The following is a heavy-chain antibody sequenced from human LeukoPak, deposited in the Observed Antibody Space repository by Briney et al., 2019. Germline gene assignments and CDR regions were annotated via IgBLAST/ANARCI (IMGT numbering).Heavy chain of an antibody. D-gene: IGHD2-2*02. J-gene: IGHJ1*01. CDR2: ISGSGGST. V-gene: IGHV3-23*01. Sequence: PGGSLILSCAASGFTFSSYAMSWVRQAPGKGLEWVSAISGSGGSTYYADSVKGRFTISRDNSKNTLYLQMNSLRAEDTAVYYCAKGAQYQLLYDEYFQHWGQGTLVTVSS. CDR1: GFTFSSYA. CDR3: AKGAQYQLLYDEYFQH.